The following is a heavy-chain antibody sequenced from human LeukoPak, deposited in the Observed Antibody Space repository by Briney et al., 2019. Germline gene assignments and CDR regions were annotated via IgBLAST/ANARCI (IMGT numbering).Heavy chain of an antibody. D-gene: IGHD3-3*01. Sequence: SETLSLTCTVSGGSISSYDWSWIRQPAGKGLEWIGRIYTSGSTNYNPSLKSRVTMSVDTSKNQFSLRLSSVTAADTAVYYCARDPDYDFWSGPGNWFDPWGQGTLVTVSS. J-gene: IGHJ5*02. V-gene: IGHV4-4*07. CDR1: GGSISSYD. CDR3: ARDPDYDFWSGPGNWFDP. CDR2: IYTSGST.